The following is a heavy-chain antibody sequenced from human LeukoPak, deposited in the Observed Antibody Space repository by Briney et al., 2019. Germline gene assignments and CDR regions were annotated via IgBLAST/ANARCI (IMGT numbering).Heavy chain of an antibody. V-gene: IGHV3-30*03. CDR1: GFTFSSYG. D-gene: IGHD3-10*01. J-gene: IGHJ5*02. CDR2: ISYDGSNK. CDR3: ARHYYGSGSS. Sequence: GGSLRLSCAASGFTFSSYGMHWVRQAPGKGLEWVAVISYDGSNKYYADSVKGRFTISRDNSKNTLYLQMNSLRAEDTAVYYCARHYYGSGSSWGQGTLVTVSS.